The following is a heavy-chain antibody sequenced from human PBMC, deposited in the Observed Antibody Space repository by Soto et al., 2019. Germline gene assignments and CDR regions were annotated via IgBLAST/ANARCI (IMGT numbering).Heavy chain of an antibody. D-gene: IGHD6-6*01. CDR2: IYSGGST. CDR3: ARADSSSSGYFDY. V-gene: IGHV3-53*01. CDR1: GFTVSSNY. Sequence: EVQLVESGGGLIQPGGSLRLSRAASGFTVSSNYMSWVRQAPGKGLEWVSVIYSGGSTYYADSVKGRFTISRDNSKNTLYLQMNSLRAEDTAVYYCARADSSSSGYFDYWGQGTLVTVSS. J-gene: IGHJ4*02.